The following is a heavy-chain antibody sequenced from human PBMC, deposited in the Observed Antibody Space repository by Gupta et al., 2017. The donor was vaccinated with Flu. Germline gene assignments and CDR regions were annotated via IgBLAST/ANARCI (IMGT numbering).Heavy chain of an antibody. Sequence: AASVFTVSNAWMSMVRQAPGKGLEWVGRIKSKTEGGTTDYAAPVKGRLTISRDDSKNTVYLQMNSLKTEDTAGYYCTTAPFWGQGTMVTVSS. CDR2: IKSKTEGGTT. CDR1: VFTVSNAW. V-gene: IGHV3-15*01. CDR3: TTAPF. J-gene: IGHJ4*02.